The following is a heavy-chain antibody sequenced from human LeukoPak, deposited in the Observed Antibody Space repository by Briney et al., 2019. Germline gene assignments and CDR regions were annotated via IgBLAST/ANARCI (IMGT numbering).Heavy chain of an antibody. J-gene: IGHJ6*03. CDR2: IIPIFGTA. CDR1: GGTFSSYA. CDR3: ARDSGLSWNGVWSYDYYYMDV. Sequence: SVKVSCKASGGTFSSYAISCVRQAPGQGLEWMGGIIPIFGTANYAQKFQGRVTITTDESTSTAYMELSSLRSEDTAVYYCARDSGLSWNGVWSYDYYYMDVWGKGTTVTVSS. D-gene: IGHD1-1*01. V-gene: IGHV1-69*05.